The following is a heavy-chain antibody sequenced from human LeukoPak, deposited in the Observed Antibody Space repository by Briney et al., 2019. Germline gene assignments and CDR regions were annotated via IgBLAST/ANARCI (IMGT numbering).Heavy chain of an antibody. CDR1: GFSFSDYY. D-gene: IGHD4-17*01. V-gene: IGHV3-11*01. CDR3: ARASLHGDLYFDD. CDR2: ISGSATTI. Sequence: PGGSLRLSCAASGFSFSDYYMAWIRQAPGKGLEWISFISGSATTIYYADSVKGRFTISRDNSKNTVYLQMNSLRAEDTAVYYCARASLHGDLYFDDWGQGTLVTVSS. J-gene: IGHJ4*02.